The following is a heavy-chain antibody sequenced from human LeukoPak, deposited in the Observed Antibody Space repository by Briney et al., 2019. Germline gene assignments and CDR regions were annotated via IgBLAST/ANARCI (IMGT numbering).Heavy chain of an antibody. D-gene: IGHD6-19*01. CDR3: ARDTPSPKQWLGYYYYGMDV. CDR1: GYTFTSYA. Sequence: ASVKVSCKASGYTFTSYAMHWVRQAPGQRLEWMGWINAGNGNTKYSQKFQGRVTITRDTSASTAYMELSSLRSEDTAVYYCARDTPSPKQWLGYYYYGMDVWGQGTTVTVSS. V-gene: IGHV1-3*01. CDR2: INAGNGNT. J-gene: IGHJ6*02.